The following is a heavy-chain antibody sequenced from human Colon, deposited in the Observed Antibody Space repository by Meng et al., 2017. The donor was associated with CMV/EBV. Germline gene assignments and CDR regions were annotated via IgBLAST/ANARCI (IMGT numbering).Heavy chain of an antibody. CDR1: GGTFSSYA. D-gene: IGHD7-27*01. J-gene: IGHJ5*02. CDR3: ATEVNWGGHCTLTNCPT. Sequence: SVKVSCKASGGTFSSYAISWVRQAPGQGLEWMGGIIPIFGTANYAQKFQGRVTITTDESTSTAYMELSSLRSDDTAVYYCATEVNWGGHCTLTNCPTWGQGTLVTVSS. V-gene: IGHV1-69*05. CDR2: IIPIFGTA.